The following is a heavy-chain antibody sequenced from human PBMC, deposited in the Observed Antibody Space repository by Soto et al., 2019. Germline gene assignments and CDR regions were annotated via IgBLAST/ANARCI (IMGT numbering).Heavy chain of an antibody. D-gene: IGHD6-6*01. CDR3: AREYSSSNRLDY. Sequence: QVQLVESGGGVVQSGRSLRLSCAASGFTFSSYGMHWVRQAPGKGLEWVAVIWYDGSNKYYADSVKGRFTISRDNSKNTLYLQMNSLRAEDTAVYYCAREYSSSNRLDYWGQGTLVTVSS. CDR2: IWYDGSNK. J-gene: IGHJ4*02. V-gene: IGHV3-33*01. CDR1: GFTFSSYG.